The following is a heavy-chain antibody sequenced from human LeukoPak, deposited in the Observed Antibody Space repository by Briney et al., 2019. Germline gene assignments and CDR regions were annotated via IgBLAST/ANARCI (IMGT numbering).Heavy chain of an antibody. CDR1: GFTFSGSA. CDR2: IRSKANSYAT. D-gene: IGHD5-18*01. Sequence: PGGSLRLSCAASGFTFSGSAMHWVRQASGKGLEWVGRIRSKANSYATAYAASVKGRFTISRDDSKNTAYLQMNSLKTEDTAVYYCARGGYSYGHDAFDIWGQGTMVTVSS. J-gene: IGHJ3*02. V-gene: IGHV3-73*01. CDR3: ARGGYSYGHDAFDI.